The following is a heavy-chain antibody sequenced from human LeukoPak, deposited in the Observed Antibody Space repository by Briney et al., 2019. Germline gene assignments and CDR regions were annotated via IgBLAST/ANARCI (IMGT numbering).Heavy chain of an antibody. D-gene: IGHD3-22*01. CDR1: GFTFSSYG. V-gene: IGHV3-30*02. J-gene: IGHJ3*02. CDR3: ARDLGGYYATDAFDI. Sequence: QAGGSLRLSCAASGFTFSSYGMHWVRQAPGKGLEWVAFIRYDGSNKYYADSVKGRFTISRDNSKNSLYLQMNSLRAEDTAVYYCARDLGGYYATDAFDIWGQGTMVTVSS. CDR2: IRYDGSNK.